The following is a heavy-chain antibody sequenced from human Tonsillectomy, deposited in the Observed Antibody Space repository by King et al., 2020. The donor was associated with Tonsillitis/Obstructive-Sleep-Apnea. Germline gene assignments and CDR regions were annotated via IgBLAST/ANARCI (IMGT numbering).Heavy chain of an antibody. CDR1: GYTFTNYG. J-gene: IGHJ4*02. V-gene: IGHV1-18*01. D-gene: IGHD3-22*01. Sequence: VQLVESGAEVKKPGASVKVSCKASGYTFTNYGISWVRQAPGQGLEWMAWISAHNGHTNYAQKLQGRFTMTTDTSTSTAYMELRSLRSDDTAVYYCARDSMSHYYDSSGYYTFNYWGQGTLVTVSA. CDR3: ARDSMSHYYDSSGYYTFNY. CDR2: ISAHNGHT.